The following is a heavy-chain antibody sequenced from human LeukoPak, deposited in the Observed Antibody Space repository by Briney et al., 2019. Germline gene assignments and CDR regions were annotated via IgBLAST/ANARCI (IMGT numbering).Heavy chain of an antibody. Sequence: PGGSLRLSCAASGFTFSGYSMDWVRQAPGKGLEWVSSISIISNYIYYADSVKGRFTISRDNAKNSLYLQMNSLRAEDTAVYYCAREIQIAVDGYGMDVWGQGTTVTVSS. D-gene: IGHD6-19*01. V-gene: IGHV3-21*01. CDR3: AREIQIAVDGYGMDV. J-gene: IGHJ6*02. CDR2: ISIISNYI. CDR1: GFTFSGYS.